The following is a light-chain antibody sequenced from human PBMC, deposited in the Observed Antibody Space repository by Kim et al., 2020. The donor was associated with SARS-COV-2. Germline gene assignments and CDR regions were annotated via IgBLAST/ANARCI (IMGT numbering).Light chain of an antibody. J-gene: IGLJ3*02. CDR3: QVWDSSSDHWV. CDR2: YDS. Sequence: PGKTARITWGGNNIGSKSVHWYQQKPGQAPVLVIYYDSDRPSGIPERFSGSNSGNTATLTISRVEAGDEADYYCQVWDSSSDHWVFGGGTQLT. CDR1: NIGSKS. V-gene: IGLV3-21*04.